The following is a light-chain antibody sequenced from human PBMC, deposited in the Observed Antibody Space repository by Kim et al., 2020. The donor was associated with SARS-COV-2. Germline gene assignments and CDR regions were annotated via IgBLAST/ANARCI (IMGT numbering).Light chain of an antibody. CDR3: QAWATSTVV. Sequence: SVSPEQTATITCSGDKLGDKYVCWYQQKPGQSPILVIYQDTKRPSGIPERFSGSNSGNTATLTISGTQAMDEADYYCQAWATSTVVFGGGTQLTVL. J-gene: IGLJ2*01. CDR1: KLGDKY. V-gene: IGLV3-1*01. CDR2: QDT.